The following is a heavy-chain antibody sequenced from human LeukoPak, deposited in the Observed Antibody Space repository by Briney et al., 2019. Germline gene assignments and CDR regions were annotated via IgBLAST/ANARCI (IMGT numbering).Heavy chain of an antibody. Sequence: SETLSLTCAVYGGSFSGYYWSWIRQPPGKGLEWIGEINHSGSTNYNPSLKSRVTISVDTSKNQFSLKLSSVTAADTAVYYCGRVVRFVESQGAEYFQHWGQGTLVTVSS. D-gene: IGHD3-3*01. CDR2: INHSGST. CDR1: GGSFSGYY. CDR3: GRVVRFVESQGAEYFQH. J-gene: IGHJ1*01. V-gene: IGHV4-34*01.